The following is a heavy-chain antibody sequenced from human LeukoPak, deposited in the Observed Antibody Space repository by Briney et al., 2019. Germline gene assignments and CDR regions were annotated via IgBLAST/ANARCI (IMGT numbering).Heavy chain of an antibody. V-gene: IGHV4-59*08. CDR1: GGSISSYY. D-gene: IGHD2-2*01. J-gene: IGHJ6*03. Sequence: SETLSLTCTVAGGSISSYYWSWIRQPPGKGLEWIGNIYHSGSTDYNPSLKSRVTISVDTSKNQFSLKLSSVTAADTAVYYCARRLYCSSTSCSTIYYMDVWGKGTTVTVSS. CDR2: IYHSGST. CDR3: ARRLYCSSTSCSTIYYMDV.